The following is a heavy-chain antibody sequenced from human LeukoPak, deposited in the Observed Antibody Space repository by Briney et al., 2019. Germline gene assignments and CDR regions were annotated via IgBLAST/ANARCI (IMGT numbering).Heavy chain of an antibody. CDR2: INSDGSST. CDR1: GFTFSSYW. D-gene: IGHD3-9*01. Sequence: PGGSLRLSCAASGFTFSSYWMHWVRQAPGKGLVWVSRINSDGSSTSYADSVKGRFTISRDNAKNTLNLQMNSLRAEDTAVYYCARESNDILTGFDYWGQGTLVTVSS. V-gene: IGHV3-74*01. CDR3: ARESNDILTGFDY. J-gene: IGHJ4*02.